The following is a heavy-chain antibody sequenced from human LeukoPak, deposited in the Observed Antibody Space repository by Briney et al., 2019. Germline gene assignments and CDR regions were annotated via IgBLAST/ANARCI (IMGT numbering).Heavy chain of an antibody. CDR2: ITGSGSTK. CDR3: ARLLDISDH. CDR1: GFTFSTYE. D-gene: IGHD3-22*01. V-gene: IGHV3-48*03. J-gene: IGHJ4*02. Sequence: PGGPLRLSCAASGFTFSTYEMNWVRQAPGKGLEWLSYITGSGSTKYYADSVRGRFTISRDNSKNSLYLQINSLRAEDTAVYYCARLLDISDHWGQGTLVTVSS.